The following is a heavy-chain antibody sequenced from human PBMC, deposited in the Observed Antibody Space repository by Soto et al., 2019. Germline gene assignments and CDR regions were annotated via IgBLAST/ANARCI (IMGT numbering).Heavy chain of an antibody. D-gene: IGHD2-15*01. CDR3: ARSEGRYCSGGSCLIDY. J-gene: IGHJ4*02. V-gene: IGHV1-18*01. CDR1: GYTFTSYG. Sequence: QVQLVQSGAEVKKPGASVKVSCKASGYTFTSYGISWLRQAPGQGLEWMGWISAYNGNTNYAQKLQGRVTINTDTDTSTSYLELRSLRSDDTAGYYWARSEGRYCSGGSCLIDYWGQGARVT. CDR2: ISAYNGNT.